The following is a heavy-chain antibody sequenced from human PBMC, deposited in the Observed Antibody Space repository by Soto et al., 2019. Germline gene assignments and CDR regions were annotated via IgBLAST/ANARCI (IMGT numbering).Heavy chain of an antibody. V-gene: IGHV3-23*01. CDR2: ISGSGGST. CDR1: GFTFSSYA. Sequence: QPGGSLRLSCAASGFTFSSYAMSWVRQAPGKGLEWVSAISGSGGSTYYADSVKGRFTISRDNSKNTLYLQMNSLRAEDTAVYYCAKDFEVRSRITMVRGVMFPLGYWGQGTLVTVSS. D-gene: IGHD3-10*01. CDR3: AKDFEVRSRITMVRGVMFPLGY. J-gene: IGHJ4*02.